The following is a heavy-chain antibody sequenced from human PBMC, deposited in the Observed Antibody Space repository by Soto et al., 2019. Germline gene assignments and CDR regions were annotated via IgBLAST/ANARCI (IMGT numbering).Heavy chain of an antibody. V-gene: IGHV3-23*01. CDR3: EKVMGLAGPYYFDY. D-gene: IGHD2-8*01. Sequence: GGSLTLSCAASGFSFSSYAMSWVRQAPGRGLEWVSAISGSGGSTYYAGSVKGRFTISRDNSKNTLYLQMNSLRAEDTAVYYCEKVMGLAGPYYFDYWGQGTLVTVSS. CDR1: GFSFSSYA. CDR2: ISGSGGST. J-gene: IGHJ4*02.